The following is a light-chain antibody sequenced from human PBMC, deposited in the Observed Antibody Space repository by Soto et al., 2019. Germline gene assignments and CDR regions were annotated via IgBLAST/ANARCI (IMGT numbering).Light chain of an antibody. CDR2: ATS. V-gene: IGKV1-9*01. CDR3: QQSYSTTIT. CDR1: QGISNY. Sequence: DIQMTQSPSFLSASVGDRVTITCRASQGISNYLTWYQQKPGKAPKFLIYATSTLQSGVPSRFSGSGSGTEFTLTISSLQPEDFATYYCQQSYSTTITFGQGTRLEIK. J-gene: IGKJ5*01.